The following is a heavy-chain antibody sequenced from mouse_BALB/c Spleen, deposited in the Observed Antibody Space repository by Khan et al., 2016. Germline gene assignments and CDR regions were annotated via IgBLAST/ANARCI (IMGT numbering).Heavy chain of an antibody. CDR1: GFNIKDTY. Sequence: VQLQQSGAELVKPGASVKLSCTASGFNIKDTYMHWVKQRPEQGLEWIGRIDPANGNTKYDPKFQGKATITADTSSNTAYLQLSSLTSEDTAVYDCARSPYGYDVGFAYWGQGTLVTVSA. D-gene: IGHD2-2*01. CDR3: ARSPYGYDVGFAY. V-gene: IGHV14-3*02. J-gene: IGHJ3*01. CDR2: IDPANGNT.